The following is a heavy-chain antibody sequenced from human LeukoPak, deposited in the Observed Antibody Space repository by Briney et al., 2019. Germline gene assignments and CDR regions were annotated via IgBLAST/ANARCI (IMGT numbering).Heavy chain of an antibody. Sequence: SETLSLTCTVSGGSVSSGSYYWSWIRQPPGKGLEWIGYIYYSGSTNYNPSLKSRVTISVDTSKNQFSLRLTSVTAADTAVYYCAAEAGYSSGWYLSWGQGTLVTVSS. CDR3: AAEAGYSSGWYLS. D-gene: IGHD6-19*01. V-gene: IGHV4-61*01. CDR2: IYYSGST. J-gene: IGHJ5*02. CDR1: GGSVSSGSYY.